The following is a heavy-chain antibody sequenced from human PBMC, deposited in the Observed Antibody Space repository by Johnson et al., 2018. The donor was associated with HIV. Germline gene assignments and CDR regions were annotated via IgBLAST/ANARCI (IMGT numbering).Heavy chain of an antibody. V-gene: IGHV3-9*01. D-gene: IGHD1-26*01. Sequence: VHLVESGGGLVQPGRSLRLSCAASGFTFDDYAMHWVRQAPGKGLEWVSGISWNSGSIGYADSVKGRFTISRDNAKNSLYLQMNSLRAEDTALYYCAKDILVGAMGVAFDIWGQGTMVTVSS. CDR1: GFTFDDYA. CDR2: ISWNSGSI. J-gene: IGHJ3*02. CDR3: AKDILVGAMGVAFDI.